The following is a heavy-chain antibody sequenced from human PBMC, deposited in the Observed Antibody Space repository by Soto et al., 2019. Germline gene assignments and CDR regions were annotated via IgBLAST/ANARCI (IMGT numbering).Heavy chain of an antibody. CDR1: GFTFNYYW. V-gene: IGHV3-74*01. CDR2: IQSDGSRT. D-gene: IGHD2-21*02. Sequence: EVHLVESDGGLVQRGGSLRLSCAASGFTFNYYWMHWVRQAPGQGLVWVAHIQSDGSRTTYADSVKGRLPISGDNAKNTMYLQMNSLRAEDTDVYYCARCDLGGFDMWGQGKTVTVSS. CDR3: ARCDLGGFDM. J-gene: IGHJ3*02.